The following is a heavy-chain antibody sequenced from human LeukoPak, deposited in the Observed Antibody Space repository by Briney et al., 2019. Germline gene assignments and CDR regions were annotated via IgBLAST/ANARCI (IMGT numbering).Heavy chain of an antibody. CDR2: MNPNSGNT. CDR3: ARGLRTTVPSDY. J-gene: IGHJ4*02. D-gene: IGHD4-11*01. CDR1: GYTFTSYD. V-gene: IGHV1-8*03. Sequence: ASVKVSCKASGYTFTSYDINWVRQATGQGLEWMGWMNPNSGNTGYAQKFQGRVTITRNTSISTAYMELSSLRSENTAVYNFARGLRTTVPSDYWGQGTLFTV.